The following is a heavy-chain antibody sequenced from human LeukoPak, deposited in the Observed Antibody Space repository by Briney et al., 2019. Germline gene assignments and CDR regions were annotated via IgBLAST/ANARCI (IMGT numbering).Heavy chain of an antibody. Sequence: GGSLRLSCAVSGFTFSNYAMTWVRQAPGKGLEWVSSVSGNSDRTYYADSVKGRFTISRDNSKNTVTLQMNSLRAEDTAVYSCAKGHGDYVPAEYLQHWGQGTLVTVSS. CDR1: GFTFSNYA. CDR2: VSGNSDRT. J-gene: IGHJ1*01. V-gene: IGHV3-23*01. D-gene: IGHD4-17*01. CDR3: AKGHGDYVPAEYLQH.